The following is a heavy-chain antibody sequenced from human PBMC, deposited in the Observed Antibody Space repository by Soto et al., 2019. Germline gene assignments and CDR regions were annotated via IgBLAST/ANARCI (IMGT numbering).Heavy chain of an antibody. V-gene: IGHV3-23*01. D-gene: IGHD1-26*01. CDR2: ISATGDRT. CDR3: AKDQGGGNYFFDY. Sequence: PGGSLRLSCVSSEFTFSTYGMGWVRQSPGKGLEWVSAISATGDRTWYADSVKGRFTISRDNSKNTLYLLMISLRAEDTALYYCAKDQGGGNYFFDYWGPGTLVTVSS. CDR1: EFTFSTYG. J-gene: IGHJ4*02.